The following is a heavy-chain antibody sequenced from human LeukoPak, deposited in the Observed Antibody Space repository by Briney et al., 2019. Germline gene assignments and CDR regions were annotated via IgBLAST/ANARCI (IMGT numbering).Heavy chain of an antibody. Sequence: PSETLSLTCAVYGGSFSGHYWSWIRQPPGKGLEWIGEINHSGSTNYNPSLKSRVTISVDTSKNQFSLKLSSVTAADTAVYYCARAYYYGSGSYDYWGQGTLVTVSS. J-gene: IGHJ4*02. V-gene: IGHV4-34*01. CDR2: INHSGST. CDR3: ARAYYYGSGSYDY. D-gene: IGHD3-10*01. CDR1: GGSFSGHY.